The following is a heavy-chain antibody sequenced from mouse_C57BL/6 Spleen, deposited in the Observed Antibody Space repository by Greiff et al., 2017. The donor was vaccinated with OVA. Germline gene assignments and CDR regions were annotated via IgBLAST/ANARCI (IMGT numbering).Heavy chain of an antibody. J-gene: IGHJ4*01. CDR1: GYTFTSYW. CDR3: ARSYYGSRDYAMDY. D-gene: IGHD1-1*01. V-gene: IGHV1-69*01. Sequence: QVQLQQPGAELVMPGASVKLSCKASGYTFTSYWMHWVKQRPGQGLEWIGEIDPSDSYTNYNQKFKGKSTLTVDKSSSTAYMQLSSLTSEDSAVYYCARSYYGSRDYAMDYWGQGTSVTVSS. CDR2: IDPSDSYT.